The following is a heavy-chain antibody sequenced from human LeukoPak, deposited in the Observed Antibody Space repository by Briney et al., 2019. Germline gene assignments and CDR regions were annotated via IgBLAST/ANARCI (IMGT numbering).Heavy chain of an antibody. CDR3: ARRSLEGPTADLDY. Sequence: GASVKVSCKASGYTFTEYYIHWVRQAPGQGLEWMGRINSNSGGADYAQQSQGRVTMTRDTSISTAYMELSSLRSDDTAVYYCARRSLEGPTADLDYWGQGTLVTVSS. V-gene: IGHV1-2*06. J-gene: IGHJ4*02. CDR2: INSNSGGA. CDR1: GYTFTEYY.